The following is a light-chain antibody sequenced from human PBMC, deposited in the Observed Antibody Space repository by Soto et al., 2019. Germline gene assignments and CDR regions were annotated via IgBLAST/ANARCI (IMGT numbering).Light chain of an antibody. V-gene: IGLV1-40*01. CDR2: GNN. CDR1: SSNIGAGYD. Sequence: QSVLTQPPSESRAPGQRVTISCTGSSSNIGAGYDVHWYQQLPGTAPKLLIYGNNNRPSGVPDRFSGSKSATSDSLAITGLQAEDEAHYYCQSYDSSLSGWVFGGGTKLTLL. CDR3: QSYDSSLSGWV. J-gene: IGLJ3*02.